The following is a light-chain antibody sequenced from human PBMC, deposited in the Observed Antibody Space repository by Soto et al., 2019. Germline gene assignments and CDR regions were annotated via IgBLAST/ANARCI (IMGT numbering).Light chain of an antibody. Sequence: DIQMTQSPSSLSASLSDSGTIACHANQDIGNYLNWYQQKPGKAPKLLIDDVSNLETGVPSRFSGSGSGTHFTFTIASLQPEDTAIYYCQQYYDLPITFGQGTRLEI. J-gene: IGKJ5*01. CDR1: QDIGNY. V-gene: IGKV1-33*01. CDR2: DVS. CDR3: QQYYDLPIT.